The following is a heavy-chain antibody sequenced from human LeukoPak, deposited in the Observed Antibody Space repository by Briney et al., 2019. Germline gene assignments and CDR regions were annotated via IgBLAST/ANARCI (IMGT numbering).Heavy chain of an antibody. J-gene: IGHJ3*02. Sequence: SETLSLTCTVSGASVSASGYFWGWIRQPPGKGLEWIGTLHYSGSTYYNTSLRSQVTISVDTSKNQFSLKLNSVTSADTAIYYCARDWDGAFDFNTFDIWGLGTMVTVSS. CDR3: ARDWDGAFDFNTFDI. V-gene: IGHV4-39*07. CDR2: LHYSGST. D-gene: IGHD4/OR15-4a*01. CDR1: GASVSASGYF.